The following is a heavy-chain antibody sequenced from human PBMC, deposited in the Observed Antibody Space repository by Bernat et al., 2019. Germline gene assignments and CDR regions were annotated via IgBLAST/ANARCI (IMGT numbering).Heavy chain of an antibody. CDR2: ISYDGSNK. D-gene: IGHD3-10*01. Sequence: QVQLVESGGGVVQPGRSLRLSCAASGFTFSSYAMHWVRQAPGKGLEWVAVISYDGSNKYYADSVKGRFTISRDNSKNTLYLQMNSLRAEDTAVYYCAKDDPPPGAEFDYWGQGTLVTVSS. CDR3: AKDDPPPGAEFDY. V-gene: IGHV3-30-3*01. J-gene: IGHJ4*02. CDR1: GFTFSSYA.